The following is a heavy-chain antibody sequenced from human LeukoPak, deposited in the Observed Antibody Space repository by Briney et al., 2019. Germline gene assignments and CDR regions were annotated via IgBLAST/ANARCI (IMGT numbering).Heavy chain of an antibody. CDR3: ARVNKMRSGILMGFDP. V-gene: IGHV1-2*02. D-gene: IGHD3-10*01. CDR1: GYSFTGYY. Sequence: GASVKVSCKASGYSFTGYYIHWVQQAPGQGLEWMGWINPDSGITNYAQKFQDRVTMTRDTSISTASMELSRLRSDDTAVYYCARVNKMRSGILMGFDPWGQGTLVTVSS. J-gene: IGHJ5*02. CDR2: INPDSGIT.